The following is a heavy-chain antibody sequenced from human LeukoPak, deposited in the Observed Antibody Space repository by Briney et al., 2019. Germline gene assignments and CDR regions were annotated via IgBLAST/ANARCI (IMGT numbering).Heavy chain of an antibody. J-gene: IGHJ4*02. Sequence: SETLSLTCAVYGVSFSGYYWSWIRQPPGKGLEWIGEINHSGSTNYNPSLKSRVTISVDTSKNQFSLKLSAVTAADTAVYYCGRVDYWGQGTLVTVSS. V-gene: IGHV4-34*01. CDR2: INHSGST. CDR3: GRVDY. CDR1: GVSFSGYY.